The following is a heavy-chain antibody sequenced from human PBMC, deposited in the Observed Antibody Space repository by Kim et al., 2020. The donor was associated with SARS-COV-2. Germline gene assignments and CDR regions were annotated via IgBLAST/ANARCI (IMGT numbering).Heavy chain of an antibody. CDR1: GYTFTSYD. J-gene: IGHJ5*02. Sequence: ASVKVSCKASGYTFTSYDINWVRQATGQGLEWMGLMNPNSGNTGYAQKFQGRVTMTRNTSISTAYMELSSLRSEDTAVYYCARGGYSYGTNWFDPWGQGTLVTVSS. CDR3: ARGGYSYGTNWFDP. D-gene: IGHD5-18*01. V-gene: IGHV1-8*01. CDR2: MNPNSGNT.